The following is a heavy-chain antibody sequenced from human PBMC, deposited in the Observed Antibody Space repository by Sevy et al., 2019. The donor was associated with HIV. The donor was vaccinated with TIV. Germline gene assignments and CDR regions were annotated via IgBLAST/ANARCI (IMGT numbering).Heavy chain of an antibody. D-gene: IGHD3-9*01. CDR2: IKQDGSEK. J-gene: IGHJ6*02. V-gene: IGHV3-7*01. Sequence: GGSLRLSCAASGFTFSSYWMSWVRQAPGKGLEWVANIKQDGSEKYYVDSVKGRFTISRDNAKNSLYLQMNSLRAEDTAVYYCARDWDDGILTGYTTYYYYGMDVWGQGTTVTVSS. CDR1: GFTFSSYW. CDR3: ARDWDDGILTGYTTYYYYGMDV.